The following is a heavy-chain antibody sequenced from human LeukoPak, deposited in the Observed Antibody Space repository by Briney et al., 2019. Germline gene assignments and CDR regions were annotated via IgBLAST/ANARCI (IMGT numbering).Heavy chain of an antibody. D-gene: IGHD2-2*01. CDR3: AAVFFSSTVPYFDH. CDR2: IVVGSGNT. J-gene: IGHJ4*02. V-gene: IGHV1-58*02. Sequence: SVKVSCKASGFTFSSSAIQWVRQVRGQRLEWLGWIVVGSGNTNYAQKFQDRVTITKDMSTMTAYMELSSLRSEDTALYYCAAVFFSSTVPYFDHWAQGTLVTVSS. CDR1: GFTFSSSA.